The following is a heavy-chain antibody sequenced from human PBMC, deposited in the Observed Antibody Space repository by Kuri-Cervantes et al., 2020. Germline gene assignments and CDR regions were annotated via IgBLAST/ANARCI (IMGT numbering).Heavy chain of an antibody. V-gene: IGHV2-5*02. Sequence: SGPTLVKPTQTLTLTCTFSGFSLTTSGVRVGRIRQPPRETLDWLALIFWDDDKHYSPYLKSSLTITKDTSKNQVVLTMTNMDPVDTATYYCAHTGGVVVAATWGQGTLVTVSS. J-gene: IGHJ4*02. CDR1: GFSLTTSGVR. D-gene: IGHD2-15*01. CDR2: IFWDDDK. CDR3: AHTGGVVVAAT.